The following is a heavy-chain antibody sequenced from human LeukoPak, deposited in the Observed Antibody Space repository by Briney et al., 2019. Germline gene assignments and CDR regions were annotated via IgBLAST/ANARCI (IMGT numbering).Heavy chain of an antibody. CDR3: ARGLYSNYFPFDY. Sequence: SVKVSCKASGFTFSSYAISWVRQAPGQGLEWMGGIIPIFGTANYAQKFQGRVTITADESTSTAYMELSSLRSEDTAVYYCARGLYSNYFPFDYWGQGTLVTVSS. CDR2: IIPIFGTA. V-gene: IGHV1-69*13. D-gene: IGHD4-11*01. CDR1: GFTFSSYA. J-gene: IGHJ4*02.